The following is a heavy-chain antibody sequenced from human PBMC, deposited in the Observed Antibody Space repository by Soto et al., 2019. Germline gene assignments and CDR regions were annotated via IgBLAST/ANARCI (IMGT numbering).Heavy chain of an antibody. CDR2: LSASAGIT. Sequence: EVQLLGSGGGLVQPGGSLRLSCAASGFTFSSYAMLWVRQAPGKGLEWVSALSASAGITDYADSVKARFPISRDNSKDTLYLQINSLSAEDTAVYYCAKSPYYYYYGMDVWGQGTTVTVSS. CDR1: GFTFSSYA. CDR3: AKSPYYYYYGMDV. J-gene: IGHJ6*01. V-gene: IGHV3-23*01.